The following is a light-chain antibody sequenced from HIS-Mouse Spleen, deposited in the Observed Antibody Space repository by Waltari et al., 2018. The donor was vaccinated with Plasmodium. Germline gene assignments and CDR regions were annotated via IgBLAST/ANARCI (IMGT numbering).Light chain of an antibody. Sequence: SCVLTQPPSVSVAPGKTARITCGGNNIGSKSVHWYQQKQGQAPVLVVYDDSDRPSGIPERFSGSNAGNTATLTISRVEAGDEADYYCQVWDSSSDHVVFGGGTKLTVL. CDR1: NIGSKS. J-gene: IGLJ2*01. CDR3: QVWDSSSDHVV. CDR2: DDS. V-gene: IGLV3-21*03.